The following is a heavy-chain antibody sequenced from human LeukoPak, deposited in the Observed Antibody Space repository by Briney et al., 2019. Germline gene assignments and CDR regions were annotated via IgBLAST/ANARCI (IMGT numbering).Heavy chain of an antibody. CDR1: GYTFTGYY. CDR3: ARAIGYDILTGLPDY. V-gene: IGHV1-2*02. CDR2: INPNSGGT. J-gene: IGHJ4*02. D-gene: IGHD3-9*01. Sequence: ASVKVSCKASGYTFTGYYMHWMRQAPGQGLEWMGWINPNSGGTNYAQKFQGRVTMTRDTSISTAYMELSRLRSDDTAVYYCARAIGYDILTGLPDYWGQGTLVTVSS.